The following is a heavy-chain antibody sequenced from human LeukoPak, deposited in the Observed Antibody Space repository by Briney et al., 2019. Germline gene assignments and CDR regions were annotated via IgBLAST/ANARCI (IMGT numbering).Heavy chain of an antibody. Sequence: GGSLRLSCAASGFTVGSNYMSWVRQAPGKGLEWVSVIYSGGSTYYADSVKGRFTISRDNSKNTLYLQVNSLRAEDTAVYYCARVPVSGRYYYYYGMDVWGQGTTVTVSS. CDR2: IYSGGST. V-gene: IGHV3-53*01. D-gene: IGHD6-25*01. J-gene: IGHJ6*02. CDR3: ARVPVSGRYYYYYGMDV. CDR1: GFTVGSNY.